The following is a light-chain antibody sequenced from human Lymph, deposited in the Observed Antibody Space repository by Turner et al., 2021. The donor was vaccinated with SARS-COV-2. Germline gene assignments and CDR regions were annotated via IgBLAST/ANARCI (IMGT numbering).Light chain of an antibody. CDR2: SAS. Sequence: DIVMTQSQKFVSTSVGDRVSVTCKASQNVGANVDWYQQKPGQSPKALIYSASYRFSRVPDRFTGSGSGTDFTLTITNVQSEDLAEYFCQQYNSYPYTFGGGTKLEIK. J-gene: IGKJ4*02. V-gene: IGKV1-16*01. CDR1: QNVGAN. CDR3: QQYNSYPYT.